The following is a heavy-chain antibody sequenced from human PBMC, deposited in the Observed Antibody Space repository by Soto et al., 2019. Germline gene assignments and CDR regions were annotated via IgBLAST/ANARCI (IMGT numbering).Heavy chain of an antibody. J-gene: IGHJ4*02. CDR1: GYTFTSYG. Sequence: QVQLVQSGAEVKKPGASVKVSCKASGYTFTSYGISWVRQAPGQGLEWMGWISAYNGNTNYAQTLQGRVTMTTATSTSTAYMALTSLRSAATSVYYCARGDYSSCWHALDYWGQGTLVTVSS. V-gene: IGHV1-18*01. CDR2: ISAYNGNT. CDR3: ARGDYSSCWHALDY. D-gene: IGHD6-19*01.